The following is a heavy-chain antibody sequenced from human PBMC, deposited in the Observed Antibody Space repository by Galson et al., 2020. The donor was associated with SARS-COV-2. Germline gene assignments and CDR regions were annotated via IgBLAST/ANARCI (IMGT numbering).Heavy chain of an antibody. D-gene: IGHD3-10*01. CDR3: ARRVGRVVRGVVLLDWLDP. CDR2: ISGNNGDT. CDR1: GYSFTTFG. Sequence: ASVKVSCKASGYSFTTFGISWVRQVPGQGLEWMGWISGNNGDTNYAQKFQSRVTMTAGTSTNTAYIELRSLRSDDTAVYYCARRVGRVVRGVVLLDWLDPWGQGTLVTVSS. V-gene: IGHV1-18*01. J-gene: IGHJ5*02.